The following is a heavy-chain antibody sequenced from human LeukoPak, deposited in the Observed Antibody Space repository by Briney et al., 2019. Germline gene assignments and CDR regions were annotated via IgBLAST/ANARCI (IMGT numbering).Heavy chain of an antibody. J-gene: IGHJ4*02. CDR3: ARDPYNTILYRLAH. Sequence: GGSLRLSCAGSGFAFGTYAMSWVRQAPGMGLEWVSSISADGQVTYYADSVEGRFTVSRDNSKSTLYLQLNSLRAEDTATYYGARDPYNTILYRLAHWGQGTLVTVSS. V-gene: IGHV3-23*01. D-gene: IGHD3-10*01. CDR2: ISADGQVT. CDR1: GFAFGTYA.